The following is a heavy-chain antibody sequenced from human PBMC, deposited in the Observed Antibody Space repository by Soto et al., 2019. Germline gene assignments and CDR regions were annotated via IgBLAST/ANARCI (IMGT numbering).Heavy chain of an antibody. CDR2: TYYRSKWYT. V-gene: IGHV6-1*01. D-gene: IGHD1-26*01. CDR3: ARASGGASSTVDY. CDR1: GDIVSGNSAA. J-gene: IGHJ4*02. Sequence: SQTLSLTCAISGDIVSGNSAAWDCIRQSPSRGLEWLGRTYYRSKWYTDYAVPVKSRITINPDTSKNQFSLQLNSVTPEDTAVYYCARASGGASSTVDYWGQGTLVTVSS.